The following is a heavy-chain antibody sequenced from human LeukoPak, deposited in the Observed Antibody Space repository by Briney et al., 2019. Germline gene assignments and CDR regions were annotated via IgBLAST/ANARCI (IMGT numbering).Heavy chain of an antibody. CDR2: INHSGST. V-gene: IGHV4-34*01. CDR1: GGSFSGYY. J-gene: IGHJ4*02. Sequence: PSETLSLTCAVYGGSFSGYYWSWIRQPPGKGLEWIGEINHSGSTNYNPSLKSRVTISADTSQNQHSLKLSSVTAADTAVYYCARVNTVMATFDYWGQGTPVTVSS. CDR3: ARVNTVMATFDY. D-gene: IGHD4-11*01.